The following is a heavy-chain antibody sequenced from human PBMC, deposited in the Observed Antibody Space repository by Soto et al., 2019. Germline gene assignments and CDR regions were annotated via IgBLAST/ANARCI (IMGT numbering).Heavy chain of an antibody. V-gene: IGHV3-30*18. CDR3: AKDGDSSGYYPYYFDY. CDR1: GFTFSSYG. J-gene: IGHJ4*02. D-gene: IGHD3-22*01. Sequence: GGSLRLSCAASGFTFSSYGMHWVRQAPGKGLEWVAVISYDGSNKYYADSVKGRFTISRDNSKNTLYLQMNSLRAEDTAVYYCAKDGDSSGYYPYYFDYWGQGTLVTVSS. CDR2: ISYDGSNK.